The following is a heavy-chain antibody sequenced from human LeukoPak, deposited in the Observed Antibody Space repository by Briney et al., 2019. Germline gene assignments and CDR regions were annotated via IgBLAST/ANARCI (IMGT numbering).Heavy chain of an antibody. CDR3: VRKAPTDMSGLYYFDY. CDR2: ISDTSTTI. D-gene: IGHD3-22*01. CDR1: GFTFSSYE. Sequence: HPGGSLRLSCGASGFTFSSYEMNWVRQAPGKGLEWISYISDTSTTIYYAVSLKGRFTISRDNSKNTLYLQMNSLRSEDTAVYYCVRKAPTDMSGLYYFDYWGQGTLVTVSS. V-gene: IGHV3-48*03. J-gene: IGHJ4*02.